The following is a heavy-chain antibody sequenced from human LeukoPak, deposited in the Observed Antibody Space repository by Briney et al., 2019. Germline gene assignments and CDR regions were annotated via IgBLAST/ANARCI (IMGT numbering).Heavy chain of an antibody. CDR3: ARDRDSSGWRFDY. Sequence: GGSLRPSCAASGFTFSSYWMSWVRQAPGKGLEWVANIKQDGSEKYYVDSVKGRFTISRDNAKNSLYLQMNSLRAEDTAVYYCARDRDSSGWRFDYWGQGTLVTVSS. D-gene: IGHD6-19*01. CDR1: GFTFSSYW. V-gene: IGHV3-7*03. CDR2: IKQDGSEK. J-gene: IGHJ4*02.